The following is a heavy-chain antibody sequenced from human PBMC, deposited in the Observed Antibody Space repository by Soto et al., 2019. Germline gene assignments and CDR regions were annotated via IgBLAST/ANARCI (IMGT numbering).Heavy chain of an antibody. J-gene: IGHJ6*02. CDR2: ISPYDDNT. Sequence: QVQLVQSGSEVKKPGASVKVSCKASGYSFNSYGISWVRQAPGQGLEWLGWISPYDDNTKYAQSLQGRVTMTTDTATRXAXRXXRSLRSDDTAVYYCARGGYYDSSGSRNYHYYGMDAWGQGTTVTVS. V-gene: IGHV1-18*01. CDR1: GYSFNSYG. CDR3: ARGGYYDSSGSRNYHYYGMDA. D-gene: IGHD3-22*01.